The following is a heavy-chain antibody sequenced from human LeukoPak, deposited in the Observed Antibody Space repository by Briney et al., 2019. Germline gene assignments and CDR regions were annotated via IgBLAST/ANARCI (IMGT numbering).Heavy chain of an antibody. V-gene: IGHV5-10-1*01. Sequence: PGESLKISCKGSGYSFTSYWISWVRQMPGKGLEWMGRIDPSDSYTNYSPSFQGHVTISADKSISTAYLQWSSLKASDTAMYYCARVVAGYSSGWYIPLYYYYGMDVWGQGTTVTVSS. CDR1: GYSFTSYW. J-gene: IGHJ6*02. CDR2: IDPSDSYT. D-gene: IGHD6-19*01. CDR3: ARVVAGYSSGWYIPLYYYYGMDV.